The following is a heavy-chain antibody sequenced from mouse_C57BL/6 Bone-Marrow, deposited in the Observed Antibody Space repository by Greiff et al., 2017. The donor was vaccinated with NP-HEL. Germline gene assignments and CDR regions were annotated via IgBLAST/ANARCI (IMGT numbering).Heavy chain of an antibody. D-gene: IGHD1-2*01. CDR1: GYTFTSYW. Sequence: QVQLQQPGAELVKPGASVKLSCKASGYTFTSYWMQWVKQRPGQGLEWIGEIDPSDSYTNYNQQFKGKATLTVDTSSSTAYMQLSSLTSEDSAVYYCARNYYGLYWYFDVWGTGTTVTVSS. CDR2: IDPSDSYT. V-gene: IGHV1-50*01. CDR3: ARNYYGLYWYFDV. J-gene: IGHJ1*03.